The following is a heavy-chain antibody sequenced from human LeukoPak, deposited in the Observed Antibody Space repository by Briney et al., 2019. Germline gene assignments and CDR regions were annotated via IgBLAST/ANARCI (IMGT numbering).Heavy chain of an antibody. CDR3: ARDGVLRYFDWAPYYFDY. V-gene: IGHV4-34*01. CDR1: GGSFSGYY. CDR2: INHSGST. D-gene: IGHD3-9*01. Sequence: SETLSLTCAVYGGSFSGYYWSWVRQPPGKGLEWIGEINHSGSTNYKPSLKSRVTISVDTSKNQFSLNLSSVTAADTAVYFCARDGVLRYFDWAPYYFDYWGQGTLVSVSS. J-gene: IGHJ4*02.